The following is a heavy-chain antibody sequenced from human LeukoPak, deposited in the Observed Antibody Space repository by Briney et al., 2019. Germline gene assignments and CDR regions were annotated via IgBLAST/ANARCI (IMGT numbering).Heavy chain of an antibody. CDR2: INHSGST. CDR1: GGSFSGYY. D-gene: IGHD3-9*01. Sequence: SETLSLTCAVYGGSFSGYYWSWIRQPPGKGLEWIGEINHSGSTNYNPSLKSRVTISVDTSKNRFSLKLSSVTAADTAVYYCARRLTGYYLGYFDYWGQGTLVTVSS. V-gene: IGHV4-34*01. J-gene: IGHJ4*02. CDR3: ARRLTGYYLGYFDY.